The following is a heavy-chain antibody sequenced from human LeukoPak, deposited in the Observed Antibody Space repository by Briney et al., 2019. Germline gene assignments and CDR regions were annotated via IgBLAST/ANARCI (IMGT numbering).Heavy chain of an antibody. CDR1: GSTFSSYG. J-gene: IGHJ3*02. V-gene: IGHV3-33*01. CDR3: ARDECSGGSCYSSGFDAFDI. CDR2: VRYDGSTK. D-gene: IGHD2-15*01. Sequence: PGGSLRLSCAASGSTFSSYGMYWVRQAPGKGLEWVAVVRYDGSTKYYAGSVKGRFTISRDSSKNTLYLEMNSLRAEDTAVYYCARDECSGGSCYSSGFDAFDIWGQGTMVTVSS.